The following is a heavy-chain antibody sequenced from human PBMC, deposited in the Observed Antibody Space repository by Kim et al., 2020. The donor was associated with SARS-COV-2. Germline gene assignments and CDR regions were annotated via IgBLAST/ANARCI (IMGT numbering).Heavy chain of an antibody. J-gene: IGHJ3*02. Sequence: GGSLRLSCVASGFSFRSFGMHWVRQAPGKGLEWVTNIWNDGSKEYYVDSVEGRFTISRDDSKNTVYLQMSSLRAEDTAVYYCTRGMYTGTAGADVFDIWGQGTMVTVSS. D-gene: IGHD1-1*01. CDR3: TRGMYTGTAGADVFDI. V-gene: IGHV3-33*01. CDR2: IWNDGSKE. CDR1: GFSFRSFG.